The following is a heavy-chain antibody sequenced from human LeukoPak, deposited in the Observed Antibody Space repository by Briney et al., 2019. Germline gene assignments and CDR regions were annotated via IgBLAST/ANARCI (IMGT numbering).Heavy chain of an antibody. CDR2: ISYDGSNK. J-gene: IGHJ4*02. CDR1: GFTFSSYA. D-gene: IGHD4-17*01. V-gene: IGHV3-30-3*01. Sequence: GGSLRLSCAASGFTFSSYAMSWVRQAPGKGLEWVAVISYDGSNKYYADSVKGRFTISRDNSKNTLYLQMNSLRAEDTAVYYCARDRKDYGDYGYFDYWGQGTLVTVSS. CDR3: ARDRKDYGDYGYFDY.